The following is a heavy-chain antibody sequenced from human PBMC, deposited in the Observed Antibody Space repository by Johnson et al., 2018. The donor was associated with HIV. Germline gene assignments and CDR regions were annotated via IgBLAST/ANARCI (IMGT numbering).Heavy chain of an antibody. CDR3: ATHYYDSINAFDI. CDR1: GFTFSIVL. CDR2: INWNGGST. D-gene: IGHD3-22*01. J-gene: IGHJ3*02. Sequence: VQLVESGGGLIEPGGSLRLSCAASGFTFSIVLMHWVRQAPGKGLEWVSGINWNGGSTGYADSVKGRFTISRDNAKKSLYLQMNSLRAEDTALYYCATHYYDSINAFDIWGQGTMVTVSS. V-gene: IGHV3-20*04.